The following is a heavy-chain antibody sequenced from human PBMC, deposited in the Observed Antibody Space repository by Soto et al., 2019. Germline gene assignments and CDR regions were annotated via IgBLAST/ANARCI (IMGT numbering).Heavy chain of an antibody. CDR2: IYYSGST. CDR1: GGSISSGDYY. J-gene: IGHJ5*02. D-gene: IGHD3-3*01. V-gene: IGHV4-30-4*01. CDR3: ARGTYYDFWSGYSNWLDP. Sequence: SETLSLTCTVSGGSISSGDYYWSWIRQPPGKGLEWIGYIYYSGSTYYNPSLKSRVTISVDTSKNQFSLKLSSVTAADTAVYYCARGTYYDFWSGYSNWLDPWGQGTLVTVSS.